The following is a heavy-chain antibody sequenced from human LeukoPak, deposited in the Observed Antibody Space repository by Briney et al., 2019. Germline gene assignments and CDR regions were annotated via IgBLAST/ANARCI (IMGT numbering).Heavy chain of an antibody. Sequence: ASVKVSCKASGYTFTIYYIHWVRPAPGQGLEWMGLINPSGGSTNYAQKFQGRVTMTRDTSTSTVYMELSSLRSEDTAVYYCARGPRITLIRGGQWYYYMDVWGKGTTVTISS. J-gene: IGHJ6*03. CDR2: INPSGGST. CDR3: ARGPRITLIRGGQWYYYMDV. CDR1: GYTFTIYY. D-gene: IGHD3-10*01. V-gene: IGHV1-46*01.